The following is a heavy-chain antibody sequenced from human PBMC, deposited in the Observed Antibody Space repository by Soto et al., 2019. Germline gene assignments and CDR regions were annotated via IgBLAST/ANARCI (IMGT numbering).Heavy chain of an antibody. CDR1: GFTFSDFG. CDR3: AKETRSRAVTATRVNGMDV. Sequence: QVQLVESGGGVVQPGRSLRLPCAPSGFTFSDFGMHWVRQAPGKGLEWVAAISHDGSNKYYADSVKGRFSISRDHSNNTLYLLMNSLRVEDTAVYYCAKETRSRAVTATRVNGMDVWGQGTTVTVSS. J-gene: IGHJ6*02. D-gene: IGHD2-21*02. CDR2: ISHDGSNK. V-gene: IGHV3-30*18.